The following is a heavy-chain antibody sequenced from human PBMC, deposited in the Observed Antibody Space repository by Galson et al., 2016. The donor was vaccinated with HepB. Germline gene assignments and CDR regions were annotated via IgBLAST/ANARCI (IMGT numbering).Heavy chain of an antibody. CDR3: ARFKPEGEMPTIPVGSLDY. Sequence: SLRLSCAASGLTFSNYAIHWVRQAPGKGLEIVSATSPNGAYTYYAEFVKGRFTVSRDNFRNTLFLQMTSLRLEDTGVYYCARFKPEGEMPTIPVGSLDYWGLGTLVTISS. V-gene: IGHV3-64*04. CDR1: GLTFSNYA. J-gene: IGHJ4*02. D-gene: IGHD5-24*01. CDR2: TSPNGAYT.